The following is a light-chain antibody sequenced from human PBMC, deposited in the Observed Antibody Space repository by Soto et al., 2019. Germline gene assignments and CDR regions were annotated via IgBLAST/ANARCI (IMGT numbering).Light chain of an antibody. J-gene: IGLJ3*02. CDR3: QVWDSSSDNRV. V-gene: IGLV3-21*02. CDR1: NIGSKR. Sequence: SCELTQPPSLSVAPGQTARITCGGNNIGSKRVHWYQQKPGHAPVLVVHDDSDRPSGIPERLSGSNSGNTATLSISRVEAGDEADYYCQVWDSSSDNRVFGGGTKVTVL. CDR2: DDS.